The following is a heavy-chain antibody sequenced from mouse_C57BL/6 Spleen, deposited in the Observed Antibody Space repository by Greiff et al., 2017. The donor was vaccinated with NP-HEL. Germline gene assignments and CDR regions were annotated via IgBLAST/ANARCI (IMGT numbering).Heavy chain of an antibody. D-gene: IGHD2-1*01. Sequence: QVQLQQSGAELVKPGASVKLSCKASGYTFTSYWMHWVKQRPGQGLEWIGMIHPNSGSTNYNEKFKSKATLTVDKSSSTAYMQLSSLTSEDSAVYYCARWGGNYGCYWGQGTSVTVAS. CDR3: ARWGGNYGCY. CDR2: IHPNSGST. CDR1: GYTFTSYW. V-gene: IGHV1-64*01. J-gene: IGHJ4*01.